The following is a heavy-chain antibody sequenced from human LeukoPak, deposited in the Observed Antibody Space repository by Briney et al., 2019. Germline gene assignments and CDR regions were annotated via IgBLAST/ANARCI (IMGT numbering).Heavy chain of an antibody. Sequence: GASLKISCQGSGYSFTNYWIGWVRQMPGKGLEWMGIIYVGDSDTRYSPSFQGQVTISADKSISTAYLHWSSLKASDTAMYYCARLAGGDESYYNFHYMDIWGKGTTVTVSS. CDR3: ARLAGGDESYYNFHYMDI. V-gene: IGHV5-51*01. CDR1: GYSFTNYW. J-gene: IGHJ6*03. CDR2: IYVGDSDT. D-gene: IGHD2-21*01.